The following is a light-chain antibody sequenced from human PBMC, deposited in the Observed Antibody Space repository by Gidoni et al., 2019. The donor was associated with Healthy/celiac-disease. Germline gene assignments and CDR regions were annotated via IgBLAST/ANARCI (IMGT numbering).Light chain of an antibody. Sequence: QSVLTQPPSVSAAPRQKVTISCSGSSSNIRNNYVSWYQQLPGTAPKLLIYDNNKRPSGIPDRFSGSKSGTSATLGITGLQTGDEADYYCGTWDSSLSAVVFGGGTKLTVL. CDR2: DNN. CDR1: SSNIRNNY. J-gene: IGLJ2*01. CDR3: GTWDSSLSAVV. V-gene: IGLV1-51*01.